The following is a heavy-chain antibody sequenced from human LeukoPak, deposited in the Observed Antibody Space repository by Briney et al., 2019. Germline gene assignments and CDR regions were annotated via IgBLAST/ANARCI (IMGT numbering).Heavy chain of an antibody. Sequence: PGGSLRLSCAASGFTFSNGWMGWVRQAPGKGLEWLGRIKSKIDGGTTDYAAPVKGRFTISRDDSKNTLYLQMNSLKTGDTAVYYCATEYDSSGLFDYWGQGTLVTVSS. CDR2: IKSKIDGGTT. CDR1: GFTFSNGW. V-gene: IGHV3-15*01. D-gene: IGHD3-22*01. CDR3: ATEYDSSGLFDY. J-gene: IGHJ4*02.